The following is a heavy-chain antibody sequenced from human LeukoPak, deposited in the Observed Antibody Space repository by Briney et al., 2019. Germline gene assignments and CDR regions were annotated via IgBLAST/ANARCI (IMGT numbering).Heavy chain of an antibody. CDR2: ISGSGGST. CDR1: GFTFSSYA. J-gene: IGHJ4*02. CDR3: ATDSYVSGSYYRLFY. Sequence: PGGSLRLSCAASGFTFSSYAMSWVRQAPGKGLEWVSAISGSGGSTYYADSVKGRFTISRDNSKNTLYLQMNSLRAEDTAIYYCATDSYVSGSYYRLFYWGQGTLVTVSS. D-gene: IGHD3-10*01. V-gene: IGHV3-23*01.